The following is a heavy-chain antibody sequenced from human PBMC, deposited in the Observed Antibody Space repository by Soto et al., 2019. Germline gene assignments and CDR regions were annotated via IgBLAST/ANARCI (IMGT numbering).Heavy chain of an antibody. D-gene: IGHD6-13*01. CDR1: SDSIDSSTW. J-gene: IGHJ3*01. CDR3: ATSSWFSIDA. CDR2: IYHSGTT. Sequence: SETLSLTCDVSSDSIDSSTWWSWVRQPPGKGLEWIGEIYHSGTTNYNPSLTSRAAMSVDKSTKQFSLKLTSVTAADTAVYYCATSSWFSIDAWGQGTMVTVSS. V-gene: IGHV4-4*02.